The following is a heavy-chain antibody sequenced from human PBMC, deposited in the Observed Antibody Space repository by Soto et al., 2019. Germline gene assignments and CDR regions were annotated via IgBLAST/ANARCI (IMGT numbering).Heavy chain of an antibody. V-gene: IGHV3-21*01. CDR3: ATLFYSSGYDDAFDI. D-gene: IGHD3-22*01. CDR2: ISSSSSYI. CDR1: GFTFSSYS. Sequence: EVQLVESGGGLVKPGGSLRLSCAASGFTFSSYSMNWVRQAPGKGLEWVSSISSSSSYIYYADSVKGRFTISRDNAXTSLYLQMNSLRAEDTAVYYCATLFYSSGYDDAFDIWGQGTMVTVSS. J-gene: IGHJ3*02.